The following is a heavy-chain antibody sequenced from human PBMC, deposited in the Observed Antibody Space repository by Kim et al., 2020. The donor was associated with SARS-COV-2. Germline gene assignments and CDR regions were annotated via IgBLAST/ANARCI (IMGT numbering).Heavy chain of an antibody. D-gene: IGHD1-26*01. CDR1: GYTFTTYG. J-gene: IGHJ4*02. V-gene: IGHV1-18*04. CDR3: ARVIVGSTAYSDY. Sequence: ASVKVSCKTSGYTFTTYGISWVRQAPGQGLEWMGWLSAYNGNANYVQKFQGRVSMTTDTSTSTAYMELRSLRSDDTAVYYCARVIVGSTAYSDYWGQGTLVTVSS. CDR2: LSAYNGNA.